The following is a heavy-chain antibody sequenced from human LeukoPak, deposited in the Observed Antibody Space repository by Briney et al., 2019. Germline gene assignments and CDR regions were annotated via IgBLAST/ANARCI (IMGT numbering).Heavy chain of an antibody. CDR1: GFTFNSYG. J-gene: IGHJ4*02. V-gene: IGHV3-30*03. D-gene: IGHD3-10*01. CDR3: ARGGVDYYGSGTYYLMYYFDY. CDR2: VSDDGSNK. Sequence: GGSLRLSCAASGFTFNSYGMHWVRQAPGKGLEWVAAVSDDGSNKYYADSVKGRFTISRDNSKNTLYLQMNSLRAEDTAVYFCARGGVDYYGSGTYYLMYYFDYWGQGALVTVSS.